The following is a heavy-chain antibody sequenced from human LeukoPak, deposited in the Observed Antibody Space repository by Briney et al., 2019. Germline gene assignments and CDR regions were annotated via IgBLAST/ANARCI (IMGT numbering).Heavy chain of an antibody. D-gene: IGHD6-19*01. CDR2: IDWVDDK. J-gene: IGHJ4*02. CDR1: GFSLSTSGMR. CDR3: ARISLGSDTSPSSGWPYYFDY. Sequence: SGPALVKPTQTLTLTCTFSGFSLSTSGMRVSWILQPPGKALEWLARIDWVDDKFYSTSLKTRLTISKDTSKNQVVLTMTNMDPVDTATYYCARISLGSDTSPSSGWPYYFDYWGQGTLVTASS. V-gene: IGHV2-70*04.